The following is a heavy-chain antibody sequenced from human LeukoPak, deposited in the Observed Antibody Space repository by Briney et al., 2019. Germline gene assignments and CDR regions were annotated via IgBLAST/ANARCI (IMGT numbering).Heavy chain of an antibody. CDR1: GFTVSGNY. J-gene: IGHJ4*02. D-gene: IGHD1-26*01. CDR3: ATRILSIVGAFGY. V-gene: IGHV4-34*08. CDR2: INHSGST. Sequence: GSLRLSCAASGFTVSGNYMSWIRQPPEKGLEWIGEINHSGSTNYNPSLKSRVTISVDTSKNQFSLKLSSVTAADTAVYYCATRILSIVGAFGYWGQGTLVTVSS.